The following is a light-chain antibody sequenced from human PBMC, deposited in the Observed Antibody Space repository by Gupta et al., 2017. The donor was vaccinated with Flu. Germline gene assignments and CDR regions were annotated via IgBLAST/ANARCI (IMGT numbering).Light chain of an antibody. Sequence: QSALTQPASVSGSPGQSITISCTGTSSDVGGYNYVSWYQQHPGKAPKLLIYEVSNRPSGVSNRFSGSKSGNTASLTISGLQAEDEAGYYCSSFTSINTLVFGGGTKLTVL. CDR3: SSFTSINTLV. V-gene: IGLV2-14*01. J-gene: IGLJ2*01. CDR2: EVS. CDR1: SSDVGGYNY.